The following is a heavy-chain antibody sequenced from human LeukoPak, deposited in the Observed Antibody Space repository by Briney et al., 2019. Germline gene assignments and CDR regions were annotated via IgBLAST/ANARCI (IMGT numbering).Heavy chain of an antibody. D-gene: IGHD4/OR15-4a*01. J-gene: IGHJ4*02. CDR2: ISDSGTGT. CDR1: GFTFCSYA. CDR3: ARGMTIPDS. V-gene: IGHV3-23*01. Sequence: PGGSLRLSCAASGFTFCSYAITWVRQAPGKGLEWVSSISDSGTGTYYADSVKGRFSVSRDNSKNTVYLQMNSLRAEDTAVYYCARGMTIPDSWGQGTVLTVSS.